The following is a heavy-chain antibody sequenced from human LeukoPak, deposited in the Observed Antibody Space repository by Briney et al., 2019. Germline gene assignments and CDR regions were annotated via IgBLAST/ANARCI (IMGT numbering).Heavy chain of an antibody. CDR2: ISYDGSNK. CDR3: AKEVRVIWFGECDY. J-gene: IGHJ4*02. D-gene: IGHD3-10*01. CDR1: GFTFSSYG. Sequence: PGGSLRLSCAASGFTFSSYGMHWVRQAPGKGLEWVAVISYDGSNKYYADSVKGRFTISRDNSKNTLYLQMNSLRAEDTAVYYCAKEVRVIWFGECDYWGQGTLVTVSS. V-gene: IGHV3-30*18.